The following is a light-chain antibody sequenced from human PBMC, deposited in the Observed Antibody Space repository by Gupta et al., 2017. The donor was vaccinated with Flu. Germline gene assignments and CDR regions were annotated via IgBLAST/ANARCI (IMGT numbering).Light chain of an antibody. Sequence: QPVVTQEPSFSVSSGGTVTLTCGLSSASVAPSSNPSCYQQTPAQARRPLVYNKNKRSAGVPGRFSGSFLGNTAALTITEAPEDEESDYYCAVYMGNGSWVFGGGTKLTVL. CDR1: SASVAPSSN. CDR3: AVYMGNGSWV. CDR2: NKN. J-gene: IGLJ3*02. V-gene: IGLV8-61*01.